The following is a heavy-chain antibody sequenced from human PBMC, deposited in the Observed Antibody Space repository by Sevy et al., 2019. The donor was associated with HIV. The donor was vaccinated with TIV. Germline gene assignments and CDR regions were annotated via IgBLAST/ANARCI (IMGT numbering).Heavy chain of an antibody. CDR1: GFTFSDHY. CDR2: TRNKADGYTT. Sequence: GGSLRLSCVASGFTFSDHYMEWVRQAPGKGLEWVGRTRNKADGYTTEYAASVKGRFTISRDDSKNSLYVQMNSLKTDDTAVYYCTTHAGVAAAGRVFDYWGQGTLVTVSS. D-gene: IGHD6-13*01. J-gene: IGHJ4*02. V-gene: IGHV3-72*01. CDR3: TTHAGVAAAGRVFDY.